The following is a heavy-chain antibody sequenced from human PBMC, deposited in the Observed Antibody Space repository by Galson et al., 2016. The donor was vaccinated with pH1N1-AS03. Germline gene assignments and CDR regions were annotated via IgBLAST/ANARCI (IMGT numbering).Heavy chain of an antibody. CDR1: GDSISSTPYY. CDR3: ASHVGGSYPNNLDS. CDR2: IYFRGAT. D-gene: IGHD1-26*01. J-gene: IGHJ4*02. V-gene: IGHV4-39*07. Sequence: ETLSLTCTVSGDSISSTPYYWGWIRQPPGKGLEWIGTIYFRGATYYSPSLKSRVTISIDSSKNLFSLSLSSVTAADTAVYYCASHVGGSYPNNLDSWGQGTLVIVSS.